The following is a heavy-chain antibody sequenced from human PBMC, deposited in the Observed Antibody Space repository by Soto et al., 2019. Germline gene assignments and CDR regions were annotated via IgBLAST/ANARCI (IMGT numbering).Heavy chain of an antibody. Sequence: SETLSLTCAVSGGSISSGGYSWSWIRQPPGKGLEWIGYIYHSGSTYYNPSLKSRVTISVDRSKNQFSLKLSSVTAADTAVYYCARGLVRYLDWFYGMDVWGQGTTVTVSS. D-gene: IGHD3-9*01. CDR3: ARGLVRYLDWFYGMDV. CDR1: GGSISSGGYS. V-gene: IGHV4-30-2*01. CDR2: IYHSGST. J-gene: IGHJ6*02.